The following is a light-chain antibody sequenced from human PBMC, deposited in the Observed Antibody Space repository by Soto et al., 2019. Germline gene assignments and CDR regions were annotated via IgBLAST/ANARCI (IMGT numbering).Light chain of an antibody. CDR3: QQFSSYPLT. CDR2: GAF. J-gene: IGKJ4*01. Sequence: EIVMTQSPATLSVSPGERATLSCRASQSVSSNYLAWYQQKPGQAPRLLIYGAFKRATGIPDRFSGGGSGTDFTLTISRLEPEDFAVYYCQQFSSYPLTFGGGTKVDIK. V-gene: IGKV3-20*01. CDR1: QSVSSNY.